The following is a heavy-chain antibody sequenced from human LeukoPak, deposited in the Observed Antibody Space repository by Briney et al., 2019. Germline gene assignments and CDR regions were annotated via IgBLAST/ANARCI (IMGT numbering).Heavy chain of an antibody. D-gene: IGHD1-1*01. J-gene: IGHJ6*02. CDR2: IWYDGSNK. CDR3: ARDPGGGYSSPRDYYYGMDV. CDR1: GFTFSSYG. V-gene: IGHV3-33*01. Sequence: GRSLRLSCAASGFTFSSYGMHWVRQAPGKGLEWVAVIWYDGSNKYYADSVKGRFTISRDNSKNTLYLQMNSLRAEDTAVYYCARDPGGGYSSPRDYYYGMDVWGQGTTVTVSS.